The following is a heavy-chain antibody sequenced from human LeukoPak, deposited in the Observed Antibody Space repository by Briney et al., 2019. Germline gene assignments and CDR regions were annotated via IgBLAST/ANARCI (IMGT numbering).Heavy chain of an antibody. CDR1: GYSFTSYW. D-gene: IGHD3-9*01. V-gene: IGHV5-10-1*01. CDR2: IDPADSYT. J-gene: IGHJ4*01. CDR3: ARHPDLTTFDY. Sequence: GESLKISCKGSGYSFTSYWIGWVRQMPGEGLEWMGRIDPADSYTNYSPSFQGHVTISADTSINTAYLQWSSLQASDTAIYYCARHPDLTTFDYWGHGTLVTVSS.